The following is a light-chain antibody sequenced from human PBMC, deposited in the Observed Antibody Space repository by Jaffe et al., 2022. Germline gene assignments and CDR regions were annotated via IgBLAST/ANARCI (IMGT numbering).Light chain of an antibody. CDR1: SSDVGGYNY. CDR3: SSYSSTSTPVL. Sequence: QSALTQPASVSGSPGQSITISCTGTSSDVGGYNYVSWYQQHPGKVPKLIIYDVSHRPSGVSNRFSGSKSGNTASLTISGLQAEDEADYYCSSYSSTSTPVLFGGGTKLTVL. J-gene: IGLJ2*01. V-gene: IGLV2-14*03. CDR2: DVS.